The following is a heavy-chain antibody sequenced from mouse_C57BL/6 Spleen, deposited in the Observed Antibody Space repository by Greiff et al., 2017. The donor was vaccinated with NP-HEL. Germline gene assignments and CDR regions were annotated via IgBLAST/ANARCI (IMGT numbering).Heavy chain of an antibody. CDR2: IYPRSGNT. V-gene: IGHV1-81*01. J-gene: IGHJ1*03. D-gene: IGHD1-1*01. Sequence: QVQLKESGAELARPGASVKLSCKASGYTFTSYGISWVKQRTGQGLEWIGEIYPRSGNTYYNEKFKGKATLTADKSSSTAYMELRSLTSEDSAVYFCARSGATVGPTGYFDVWGTGTTVTVSS. CDR1: GYTFTSYG. CDR3: ARSGATVGPTGYFDV.